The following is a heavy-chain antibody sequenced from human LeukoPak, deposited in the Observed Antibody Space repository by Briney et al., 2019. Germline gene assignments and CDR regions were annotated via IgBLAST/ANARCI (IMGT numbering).Heavy chain of an antibody. D-gene: IGHD5-18*01. V-gene: IGHV3-30*18. Sequence: GGSLRLSCAASGFTFSSYAMHWVRQAPGKGLEWVAVISYDGSNKYYADSVKGRFTISRDNSKNTLYLQMNSLRAEDTAVYYCAKSTGYSYSYHVWGKGTTVTISS. CDR3: AKSTGYSYSYHV. CDR2: ISYDGSNK. CDR1: GFTFSSYA. J-gene: IGHJ6*04.